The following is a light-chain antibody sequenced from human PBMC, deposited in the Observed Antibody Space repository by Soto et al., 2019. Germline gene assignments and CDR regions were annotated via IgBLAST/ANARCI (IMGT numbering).Light chain of an antibody. CDR1: ESVLYSSNNNNY. J-gene: IGKJ1*01. CDR2: WAS. Sequence: DIVLPWPPGSLAVSLSERATINCKSSESVLYSSNNNNYLAWYQQNPGQPPKLLLYWASTRESGVPDRFSGSGSGTDFTLTISNLRAEDVAVYYCQQYYTTPVAFGQGTKVDIK. V-gene: IGKV4-1*01. CDR3: QQYYTTPVA.